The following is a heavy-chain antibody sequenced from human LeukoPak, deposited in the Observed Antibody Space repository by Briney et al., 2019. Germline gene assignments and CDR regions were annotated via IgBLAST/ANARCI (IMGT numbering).Heavy chain of an antibody. CDR2: ISGSGGST. V-gene: IGHV3-23*01. CDR3: AKSQSGWYSFDY. Sequence: GGSLRLSCAASGFTFSSYAMSWVRQAPGKGLEWVSAISGSGGSTYYADSVKGRFTISRDNSKNTLYLQMSSLRAEDTAVYYCAKSQSGWYSFDYWGQGTLVTVSS. J-gene: IGHJ4*02. CDR1: GFTFSSYA. D-gene: IGHD6-19*01.